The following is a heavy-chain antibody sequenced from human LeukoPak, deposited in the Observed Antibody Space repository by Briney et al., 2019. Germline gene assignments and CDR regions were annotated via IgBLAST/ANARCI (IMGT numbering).Heavy chain of an antibody. Sequence: GGSLRLSCAASGFTFSDYWMHWVRQVPGKGLAWVWRINPDGSTTVYADSVKGRFTISRDNAQNTLYLQMNSLRAEDTAVYYSARDDYWGQGTLVTVSS. CDR2: INPDGSTT. J-gene: IGHJ4*02. V-gene: IGHV3-74*01. CDR1: GFTFSDYW. CDR3: ARDDY.